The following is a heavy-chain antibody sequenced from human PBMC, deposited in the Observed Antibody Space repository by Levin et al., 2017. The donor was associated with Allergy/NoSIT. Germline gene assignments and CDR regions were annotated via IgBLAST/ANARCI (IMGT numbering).Heavy chain of an antibody. J-gene: IGHJ4*02. V-gene: IGHV3-30*04. CDR2: ISYDGTYK. CDR1: GFTFSTYT. CDR3: ARGISGVGATSRWTYYFDY. Sequence: PGGSLRLSCVASGFTFSTYTMHWARQAPGKGLEWVAVISYDGTYKKYADSVRGRFTISRDNSKNTLYLQVNSLRAEDTAMYYCARGISGVGATSRWTYYFDYWGQGTLVTVSS. D-gene: IGHD1-26*01.